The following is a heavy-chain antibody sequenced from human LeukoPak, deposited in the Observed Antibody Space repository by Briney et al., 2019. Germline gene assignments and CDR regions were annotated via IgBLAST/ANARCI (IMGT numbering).Heavy chain of an antibody. V-gene: IGHV1-69*13. J-gene: IGHJ4*02. Sequence: ASVKVSCKASGGTFSSYAISWVRQAPGQGLEWMGGIIPIFGTANYAQKFQGRVTITADESTSTAYMELSSLRSEDTAVYYCARDRAVAGQLYDYWGQGTLVTVSS. CDR3: ARDRAVAGQLYDY. CDR1: GGTFSSYA. CDR2: IIPIFGTA. D-gene: IGHD6-19*01.